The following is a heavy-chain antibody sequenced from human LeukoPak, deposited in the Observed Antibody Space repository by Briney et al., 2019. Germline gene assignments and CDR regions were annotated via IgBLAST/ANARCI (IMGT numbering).Heavy chain of an antibody. Sequence: ASVKVSCKASGYTFTGYYMHWVRQAPGQGLEWMGWINPNSGGTNYAQKFQGRVTMTRDTSISTAYMGLSRLRSDDTAAYYCARAQYYDILTGYYSPLGDWGQGTLVTVSS. V-gene: IGHV1-2*02. CDR3: ARAQYYDILTGYYSPLGD. J-gene: IGHJ4*02. CDR1: GYTFTGYY. D-gene: IGHD3-9*01. CDR2: INPNSGGT.